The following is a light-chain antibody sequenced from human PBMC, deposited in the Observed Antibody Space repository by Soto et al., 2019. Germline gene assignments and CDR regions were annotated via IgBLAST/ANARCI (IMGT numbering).Light chain of an antibody. Sequence: QLVLTQSPSASASLGASVKLTCTLSSGHSSYAIAWHQQQPEKGPRYLMKLTSDGSHSKGDGIPDRFSGSSSGAERYLTISRIQSEDEADYYCQTWGTGIRVFGGGTKLTVL. V-gene: IGLV4-69*01. J-gene: IGLJ2*01. CDR2: LTSDGSH. CDR3: QTWGTGIRV. CDR1: SGHSSYA.